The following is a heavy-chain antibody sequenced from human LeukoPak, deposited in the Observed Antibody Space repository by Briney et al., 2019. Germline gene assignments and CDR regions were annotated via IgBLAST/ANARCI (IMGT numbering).Heavy chain of an antibody. J-gene: IGHJ4*02. CDR2: INTDGSST. CDR3: ARDMALASFAGD. V-gene: IGHV3-74*01. CDR1: GFIFRDSW. Sequence: GGSLTLSCAASGFIFRDSWMHWVRQVPGKGLVWVSRINTDGSSTSYADSVKGRFTISRDNAKNTLYLQMNSLRAGDTAVYYCARDMALASFAGDWGQGTLVTVSS. D-gene: IGHD3-16*01.